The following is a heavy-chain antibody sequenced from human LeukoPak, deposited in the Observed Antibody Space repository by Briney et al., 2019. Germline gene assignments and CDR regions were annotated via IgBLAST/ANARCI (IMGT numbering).Heavy chain of an antibody. Sequence: SETLSLTCTVSGYSISSGYYWGWLRQPPGKGLEWIGSIYHSGSTYYNPSLKSRVTISVDTSKNQFSLKLSSVTAADTAVYYCARDNCDFWSGYTPYWGQGTLVTVSS. CDR1: GYSISSGYY. CDR2: IYHSGST. J-gene: IGHJ4*02. V-gene: IGHV4-38-2*02. D-gene: IGHD3-3*01. CDR3: ARDNCDFWSGYTPY.